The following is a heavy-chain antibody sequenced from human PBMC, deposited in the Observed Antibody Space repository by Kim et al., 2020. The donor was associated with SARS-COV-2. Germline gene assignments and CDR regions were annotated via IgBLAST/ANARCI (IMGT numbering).Heavy chain of an antibody. J-gene: IGHJ4*02. CDR1: GGSISSTNYY. CDR2: FYYSGST. V-gene: IGHV4-39*02. D-gene: IGHD6-6*01. CDR3: ASEKYSCFHI. Sequence: SETLSLTCTVSGGSISSTNYYWGWIRQPPGKGLEWIGSFYYSGSTYYNPSLKSRITISVDTSKNQISLKLSSVTAADTAMYYCASEKYSCFHIWGQGTPVTVSS.